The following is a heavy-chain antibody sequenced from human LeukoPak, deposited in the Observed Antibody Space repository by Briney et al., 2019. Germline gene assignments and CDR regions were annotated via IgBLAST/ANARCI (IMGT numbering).Heavy chain of an antibody. D-gene: IGHD6-19*01. V-gene: IGHV4-4*07. J-gene: IGHJ4*02. CDR3: ARRDISSGWSFDY. Sequence: SETLSLTCTVSGGSISNYHWSWIRQPAGKGLEWIGQIHTSGSTNYNPPLKSRVSMSIDTTEDQVSLTLRSVTAADTAFYYCARRDISSGWSFDYGGQGTLVTVSA. CDR1: GGSISNYH. CDR2: IHTSGST.